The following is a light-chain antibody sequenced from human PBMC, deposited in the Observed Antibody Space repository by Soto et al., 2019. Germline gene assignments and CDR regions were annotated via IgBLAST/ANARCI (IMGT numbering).Light chain of an antibody. CDR2: EVS. CDR3: SSDTTIVL. CDR1: SSDVDGYNY. Sequence: QSVLTQPASVSGSPGQSITISCTGTSSDVDGYNYVSWYQQHPGKAPKLMIYEVSYRPSGVSNRFSGSKSGNTASLTISGLQAEDEADYYCSSDTTIVLFGGGTKLTVL. J-gene: IGLJ2*01. V-gene: IGLV2-14*01.